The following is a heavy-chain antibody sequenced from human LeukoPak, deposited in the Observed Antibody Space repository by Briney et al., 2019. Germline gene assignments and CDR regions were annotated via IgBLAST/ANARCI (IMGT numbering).Heavy chain of an antibody. D-gene: IGHD2-15*01. CDR1: GFTLSSYW. CDR3: ARDVCSGYSCYSFDY. CDR2: ISTSSTYI. Sequence: PGGSLRLSCAASGFTLSSYWMNWVRQAPGKGLEWVSSISTSSTYIYYTDSVKGRFTISRDNARNSLYLQMNSLRAEDTAVYYCARDVCSGYSCYSFDYWGQGTLVTVSS. V-gene: IGHV3-21*01. J-gene: IGHJ4*02.